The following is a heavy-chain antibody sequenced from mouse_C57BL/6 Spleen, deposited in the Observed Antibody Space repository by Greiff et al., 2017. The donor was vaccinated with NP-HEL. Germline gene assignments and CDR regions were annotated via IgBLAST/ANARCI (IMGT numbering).Heavy chain of an antibody. Sequence: QVQLQQSGPGLVQPSQSLSITCTVSGFSLTSYGVHWVRQSPGKGLEWLGVIWRGGSTDYNAAFMSRLSITKDNSKSQVFFKMNSLQADDTAIYYCAKGSHYYGSSLYYFDYWGQGTTLTVSS. CDR2: IWRGGST. D-gene: IGHD1-1*01. CDR3: AKGSHYYGSSLYYFDY. J-gene: IGHJ2*01. V-gene: IGHV2-5*01. CDR1: GFSLTSYG.